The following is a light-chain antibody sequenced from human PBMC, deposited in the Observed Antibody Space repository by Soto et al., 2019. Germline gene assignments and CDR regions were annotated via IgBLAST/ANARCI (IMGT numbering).Light chain of an antibody. CDR2: GAA. J-gene: IGKJ1*01. Sequence: EIVMTQSPATLSGCPGEIGGVWGRASQSVFSSLAWYQQKPGQAPRLLIYGAATRATGIPARFSGSGSGTEFTLTINSLQSEDFAVYYCQQYHNWPAFGQGTKVDIK. CDR3: QQYHNWPA. V-gene: IGKV3-15*01. CDR1: QSVFSS.